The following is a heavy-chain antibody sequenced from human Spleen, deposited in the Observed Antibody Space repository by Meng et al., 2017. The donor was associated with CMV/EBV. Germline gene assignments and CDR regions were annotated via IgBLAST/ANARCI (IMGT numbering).Heavy chain of an antibody. CDR2: ISWDGGTT. D-gene: IGHD2-8*01. Sequence: LSLTCAASGFTFDDYTMHWVRQAPGKGLEWVSLISWDGGTTYYADSVKGRFTISRDNSKNTLYLQMNSLRAEDTAIYYCAKARYCTNGVCLSAPDYWGQGTLVTVSS. CDR1: GFTFDDYT. J-gene: IGHJ4*02. CDR3: AKARYCTNGVCLSAPDY. V-gene: IGHV3-43*01.